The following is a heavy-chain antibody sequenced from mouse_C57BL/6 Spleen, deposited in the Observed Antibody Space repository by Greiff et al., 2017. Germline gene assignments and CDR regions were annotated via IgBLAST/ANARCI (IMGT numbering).Heavy chain of an antibody. CDR2: IWSGGST. V-gene: IGHV2-4*01. J-gene: IGHJ2*01. D-gene: IGHD1-1*01. Sequence: QVQLKESGPGLVQPSQSLSITCTVSGFSLTSYGVHWVRQPPGKGLEWLGVIWSGGSTDSNAAFISRLSISKDNSKSQVFFKMNSLQADDTAIYYCAKNGGGYYGSCLDYWGQGTTLTVSS. CDR3: AKNGGGYYGSCLDY. CDR1: GFSLTSYG.